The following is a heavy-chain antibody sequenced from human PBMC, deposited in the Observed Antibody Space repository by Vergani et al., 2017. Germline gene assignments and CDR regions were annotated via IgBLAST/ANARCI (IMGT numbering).Heavy chain of an antibody. D-gene: IGHD6-19*01. J-gene: IGHJ4*02. V-gene: IGHV3-30*02. CDR3: TRLGAVAGMGGDY. CDR2: TRYDGIVE. CDR1: GFTFTNYG. Sequence: QVQLVESGGGVVQPGGSLRLSCAASGFTFTNYGMHWVRQAPGKGLEWVAFTRYDGIVEYYGDSVRGRFTISRDNSKNTLYLQMNSLKTEDTAVYYCTRLGAVAGMGGDYWGQGTLVTVSS.